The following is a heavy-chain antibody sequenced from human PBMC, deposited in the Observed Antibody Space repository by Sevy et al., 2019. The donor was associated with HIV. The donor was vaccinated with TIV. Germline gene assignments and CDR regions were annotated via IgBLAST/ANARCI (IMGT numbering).Heavy chain of an antibody. CDR3: AGEGSTYYDHSWGCYRYDY. D-gene: IGHD3-16*02. J-gene: IGHJ4*02. V-gene: IGHV3-21*01. CDR2: ISSSSSYI. Sequence: GGSLRLSCAASGFTFSSYSMNWVRQAPGKGLEWVSSISSSSSYIYYANSVKGRFTISRDNAKNSLYLQMNSLRAEDTAVYYGAGEGSTYYDHSWGCYRYDYWGQGTLVTVSS. CDR1: GFTFSSYS.